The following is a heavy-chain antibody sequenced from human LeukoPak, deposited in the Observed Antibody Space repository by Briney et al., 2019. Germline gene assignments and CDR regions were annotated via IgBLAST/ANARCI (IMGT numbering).Heavy chain of an antibody. V-gene: IGHV7-4-1*02. CDR1: GYTFTSYA. J-gene: IGHJ4*02. CDR2: INTSTGNP. Sequence: ASVKVSCKASGYTFTSYAMNWVRQAPGQGLEWMGWINTSTGNPTYAQGFTGRFVFSLDTSVSTAYLQISSLKAEDTAVYYCARNPPNHLARHNPPIDYWGQGTLVTVSS. D-gene: IGHD2-8*01. CDR3: ARNPPNHLARHNPPIDY.